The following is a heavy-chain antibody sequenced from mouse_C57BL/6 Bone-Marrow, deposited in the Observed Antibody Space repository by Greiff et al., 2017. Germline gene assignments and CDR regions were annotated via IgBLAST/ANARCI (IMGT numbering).Heavy chain of an antibody. CDR1: GYTFTSYW. V-gene: IGHV1-52*01. Sequence: QVQLKQSGAELVRPGSSVKLSCKASGYTFTSYWMHWVKQRPIQGLEWIGNIDPSDSETHYNQKFKDKATLTVDKSSITAYMQLSSLTSEDSAVYYCARRGSCDYWGQGTTLTVSS. CDR3: ARRGSCDY. CDR2: IDPSDSET. J-gene: IGHJ2*01.